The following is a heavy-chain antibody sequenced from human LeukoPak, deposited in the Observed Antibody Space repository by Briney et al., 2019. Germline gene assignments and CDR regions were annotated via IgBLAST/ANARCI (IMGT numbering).Heavy chain of an antibody. CDR3: AKGSDYPDN. CDR1: GFTFSNYG. V-gene: IGHV3-30*18. J-gene: IGHJ4*02. Sequence: PGRSLRLSCAASGFTFSNYGMHWVRQAPGKGLEWVAVISYDGSNKYYADSVKGRFTISRDNSKNTLYLQMNSLRAEDTCVYYCAKGSDYPDNWGQGTLVTVSS. CDR2: ISYDGSNK.